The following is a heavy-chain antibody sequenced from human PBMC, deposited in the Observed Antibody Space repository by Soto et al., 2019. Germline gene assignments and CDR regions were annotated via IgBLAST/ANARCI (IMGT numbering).Heavy chain of an antibody. V-gene: IGHV1-2*04. CDR3: ARDQSDDYTWFDP. D-gene: IGHD2-21*02. CDR2: INPNSGGT. Sequence: ASVKVSCKASGYTFTGYYMHWVRQAPGQGLEWMGWINPNSGGTNYAQKFQGWVTMTRDTSISTAYMELSRLRSDDTAVYYCARDQSDDYTWFDPWGQGTLVTALL. J-gene: IGHJ5*02. CDR1: GYTFTGYY.